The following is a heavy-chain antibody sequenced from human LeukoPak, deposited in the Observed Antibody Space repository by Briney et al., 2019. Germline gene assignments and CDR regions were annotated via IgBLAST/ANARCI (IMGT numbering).Heavy chain of an antibody. Sequence: GGSLRLSCAASGFTFSSYVMSWVRQAPGKGLEWVSSISGSGGSTYYADSVKGRFTISRDSSKNTLYLQMNSLRVEDTAVYYCSSGPGKTGKYYFDYWGQGNLVTVSS. D-gene: IGHD3-22*01. V-gene: IGHV3-23*01. CDR2: ISGSGGST. CDR3: SSGPGKTGKYYFDY. CDR1: GFTFSSYV. J-gene: IGHJ4*02.